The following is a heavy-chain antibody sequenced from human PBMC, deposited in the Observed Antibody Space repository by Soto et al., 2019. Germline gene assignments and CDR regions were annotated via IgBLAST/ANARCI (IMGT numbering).Heavy chain of an antibody. CDR1: GFTFSSYA. Sequence: EVQLLESGGGLVQPGGSLRLSCAASGFTFSSYAMNWVRQAPGKGLEWVLVISGSGGSTYYADSVKGRFTISRDNSKNTLYLQMNSLRAEDTAVYYCASRGPGTYFDYWGQGTLVTVSS. D-gene: IGHD6-13*01. J-gene: IGHJ4*02. CDR2: ISGSGGST. CDR3: ASRGPGTYFDY. V-gene: IGHV3-23*01.